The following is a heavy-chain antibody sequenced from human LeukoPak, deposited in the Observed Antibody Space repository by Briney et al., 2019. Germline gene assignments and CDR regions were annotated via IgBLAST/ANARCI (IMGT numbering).Heavy chain of an antibody. Sequence: ASVKVPCKASGYTFTSYDINWVRQAPGQGLEWMGWMNPNSGNTGYAQKFQGRVTMTRNTSISTAYMELSSLRSEDTAVYYCARVCGGDCYSTAFDIWGQGTMVTVSS. D-gene: IGHD2-21*02. CDR3: ARVCGGDCYSTAFDI. CDR2: MNPNSGNT. CDR1: GYTFTSYD. V-gene: IGHV1-8*01. J-gene: IGHJ3*02.